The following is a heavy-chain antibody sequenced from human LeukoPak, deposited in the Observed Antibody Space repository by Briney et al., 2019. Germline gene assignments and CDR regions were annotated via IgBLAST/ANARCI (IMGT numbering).Heavy chain of an antibody. CDR1: GGSISSYY. CDR3: ARDSETSGEVKFDP. V-gene: IGHV4-4*07. J-gene: IGHJ5*02. CDR2: IYAGGST. D-gene: IGHD3-16*01. Sequence: SETLSLICTVSGGSISSYYLSWIRQPAGKGLEWIGRIYAGGSTTYSPSLKSRVTMSLDTSKNQFSLKVTSVTAADTAVYYCARDSETSGEVKFDPWGQGTLVTVSS.